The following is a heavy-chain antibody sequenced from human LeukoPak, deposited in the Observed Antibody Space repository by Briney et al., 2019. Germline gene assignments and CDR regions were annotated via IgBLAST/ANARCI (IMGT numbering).Heavy chain of an antibody. J-gene: IGHJ5*02. CDR1: HFTFAHYS. CDR2: ISNNGANK. Sequence: PGGSLRLSCAASHFTFAHYSMHWVRRAPGQGLEWVAAISNNGANKHYAVSVKSRFTISRDNSNNTLYLQLSSLRVEDTAEYFCARGGNYFSAWGQGTQVTVSS. V-gene: IGHV3-30-3*01. CDR3: ARGGNYFSA. D-gene: IGHD5-24*01.